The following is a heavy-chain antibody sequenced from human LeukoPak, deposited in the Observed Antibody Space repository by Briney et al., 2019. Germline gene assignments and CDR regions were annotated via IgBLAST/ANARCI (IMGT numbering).Heavy chain of an antibody. Sequence: PGGSLRLSCAASGFTFSSYSMNWVRQAPGKGLEWVSSISSSSSYIYYADSVKGRFPISRDNAKNSLYLQMNSLRAEDTAVYYCTSDLYSAYPVDWYFDLWGRGTLVTVSS. CDR1: GFTFSSYS. D-gene: IGHD5-12*01. J-gene: IGHJ2*01. CDR2: ISSSSSYI. V-gene: IGHV3-21*01. CDR3: TSDLYSAYPVDWYFDL.